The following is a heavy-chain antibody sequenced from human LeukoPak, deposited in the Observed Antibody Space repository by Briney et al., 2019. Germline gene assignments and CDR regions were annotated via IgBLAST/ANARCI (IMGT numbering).Heavy chain of an antibody. CDR2: INHSGST. Sequence: PSETLSLTCAVYGGSFSGYYWSWIRQPPGKGLEWIGEINHSGSTNYNPSLKSRVTMSVDTSKNQFSLKLSSVTAADTAVYYCAREAIAAAEFDYWGQGTLVTVSS. CDR3: AREAIAAAEFDY. D-gene: IGHD6-13*01. V-gene: IGHV4-34*01. J-gene: IGHJ4*02. CDR1: GGSFSGYY.